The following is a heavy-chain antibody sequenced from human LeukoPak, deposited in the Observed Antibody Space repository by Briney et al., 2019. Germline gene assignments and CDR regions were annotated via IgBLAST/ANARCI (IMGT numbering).Heavy chain of an antibody. CDR3: AREGYCNSTSCYKPFDY. CDR2: ISGYNGNT. V-gene: IGHV1-18*01. CDR1: GYTFTSYG. D-gene: IGHD2-2*01. J-gene: IGHJ4*02. Sequence: ASVKVSCEASGYTFTSYGISWVRQAPGQGLEWMGWISGYNGNTNYAQKLQGRVTMTTDTSTSTAYMELRSLRSDDTAVYYCAREGYCNSTSCYKPFDYWGQGTLVTVSS.